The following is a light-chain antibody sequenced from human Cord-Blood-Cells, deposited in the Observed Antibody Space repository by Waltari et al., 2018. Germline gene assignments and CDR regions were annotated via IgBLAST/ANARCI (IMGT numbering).Light chain of an antibody. CDR1: KSVSSN. V-gene: IGKV3D-15*01. CDR2: GAS. J-gene: IGKJ4*01. CDR3: QQYNNWLT. Sequence: EIVMTQSPATLSVSPGERATLSCRASKSVSSNLAWYQQKPGQAPWLLIYGASTRATGIPARFSCSGSVTECTLTISSLQSEYVAVYYWQQYNNWLTFGGVTKVEIK.